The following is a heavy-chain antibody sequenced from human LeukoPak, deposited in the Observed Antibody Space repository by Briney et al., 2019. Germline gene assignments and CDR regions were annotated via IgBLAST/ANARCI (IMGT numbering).Heavy chain of an antibody. CDR2: INTDGRSR. CDR1: GFTFSSYW. Sequence: PGGSLRLSCAASGFTFSSYWMHWVRQAPGKGLVWVSRINTDGRSRSYADSVKGRFSISRDNAKNTLYLEMNSLRAEDTAVYYCARDSYTSDIYAGYDNWGQGTLVTVSS. J-gene: IGHJ4*02. V-gene: IGHV3-74*01. CDR3: ARDSYTSDIYAGYDN. D-gene: IGHD6-25*01.